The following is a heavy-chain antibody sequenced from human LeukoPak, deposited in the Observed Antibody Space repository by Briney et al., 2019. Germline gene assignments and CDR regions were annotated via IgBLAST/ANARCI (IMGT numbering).Heavy chain of an antibody. CDR1: GYTFTGYY. Sequence: ASVKVSCKASGYTFTGYYMHWVRQAPGQGLEWMGWINPNSGGTNYAQKFQGWVTMTRDTSISTAYMELSRLRPDDTAVYYCARVPYYYDSSGYYPFDYWGQGTLVTVSS. J-gene: IGHJ4*02. D-gene: IGHD3-22*01. CDR3: ARVPYYYDSSGYYPFDY. V-gene: IGHV1-2*04. CDR2: INPNSGGT.